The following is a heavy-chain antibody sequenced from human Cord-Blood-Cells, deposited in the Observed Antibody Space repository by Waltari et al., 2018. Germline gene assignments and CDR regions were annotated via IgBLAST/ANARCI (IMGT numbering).Heavy chain of an antibody. Sequence: QVQLQQWGAGLLKPSETLSLTCAVYGGSFSGYYWSWIRQPPGKGLEWIGEIKHSGSTNYNPSLKSRVTISVDTSKNQFSLKLSSVTAADTAVYYCARRRYFDWLLFDYWGQGTLVTVSS. CDR1: GGSFSGYY. CDR2: IKHSGST. CDR3: ARRRYFDWLLFDY. V-gene: IGHV4-34*01. J-gene: IGHJ4*02. D-gene: IGHD3-9*01.